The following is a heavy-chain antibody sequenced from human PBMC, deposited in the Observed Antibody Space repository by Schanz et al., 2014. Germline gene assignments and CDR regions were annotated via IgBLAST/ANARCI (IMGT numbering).Heavy chain of an antibody. J-gene: IGHJ4*02. CDR3: AASSGWHPSTAY. D-gene: IGHD6-19*01. Sequence: VQLVESGGDLVQPGGSLRLSCAASGFTFSDYYMTWIRQAPGKGLEWLSYISDSGTYTNYADSVKGRFTISRDNAKSSLYLQMNSLRVEDTAVYYCAASSGWHPSTAYWGQGTLVTVSS. V-gene: IGHV3-11*05. CDR1: GFTFSDYY. CDR2: ISDSGTYT.